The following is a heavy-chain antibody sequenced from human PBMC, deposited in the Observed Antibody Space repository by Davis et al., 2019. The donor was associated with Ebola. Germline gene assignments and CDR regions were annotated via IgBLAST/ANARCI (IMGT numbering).Heavy chain of an antibody. D-gene: IGHD3-22*01. CDR1: GGSISSSNW. Sequence: MPSETLPLTCAVSGGSISSSNWWSWVRQPPGEGLEWIGYIYYSGSTNYNPSLKSRVTISVDTSKNQFSLKLSSVTAADTAVYYCARHTYYYDSSGYYRGDYFDYWGQGTLVTVSS. CDR3: ARHTYYYDSSGYYRGDYFDY. CDR2: IYYSGST. J-gene: IGHJ4*02. V-gene: IGHV4-4*02.